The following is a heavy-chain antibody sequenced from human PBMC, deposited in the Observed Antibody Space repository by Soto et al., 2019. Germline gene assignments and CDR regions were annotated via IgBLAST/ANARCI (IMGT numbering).Heavy chain of an antibody. V-gene: IGHV5-51*01. CDR2: IYPGDSDT. CDR3: ARTAAAGKYYYGMDV. CDR1: GYSFTSYW. Sequence: GESLKISWKGSGYSFTSYWIGWVRQMPGKGLECMGIIYPGDSDTRYSPSFQGQVTISADKSISTAYLQWSSLKASDTAMYYCARTAAAGKYYYGMDVWGQGTTVTVSS. D-gene: IGHD6-13*01. J-gene: IGHJ6*02.